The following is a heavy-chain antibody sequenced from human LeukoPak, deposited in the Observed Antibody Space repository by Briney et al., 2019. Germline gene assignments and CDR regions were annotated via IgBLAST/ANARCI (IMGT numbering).Heavy chain of an antibody. CDR2: MNPNSGNT. CDR1: GHTFPSYG. V-gene: IGHV1-8*02. Sequence: GASVKVSCKASGHTFPSYGISWVRQATGQGLEWMGWMNPNSGNTGYAQKFQGRVTMTRNTSISTAYMELSSLRSEDTAVYYCARGGYYGSGSYYRHGMDVWGQGTTVTVSS. D-gene: IGHD3-10*01. CDR3: ARGGYYGSGSYYRHGMDV. J-gene: IGHJ6*02.